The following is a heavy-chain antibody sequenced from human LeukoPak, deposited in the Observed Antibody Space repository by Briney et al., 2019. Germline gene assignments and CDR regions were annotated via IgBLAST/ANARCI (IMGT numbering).Heavy chain of an antibody. Sequence: GGSLRLSCAASGFTFSDYAMNWVRQAPGQGLYWVSTISGSGNSTYYADSVKGRFTISRDTSKNTLYLQMNSLRAEDTAVYYCAKARPVVIVHDAFDIWGQGTMVTVSS. D-gene: IGHD3-22*01. CDR1: GFTFSDYA. CDR3: AKARPVVIVHDAFDI. CDR2: ISGSGNST. V-gene: IGHV3-23*01. J-gene: IGHJ3*02.